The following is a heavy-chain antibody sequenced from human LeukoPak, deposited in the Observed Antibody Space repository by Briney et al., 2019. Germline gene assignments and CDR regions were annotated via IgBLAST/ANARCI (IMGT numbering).Heavy chain of an antibody. V-gene: IGHV1-69*13. D-gene: IGHD6-13*01. CDR3: ARRIAAAGHFDY. CDR2: IIPIFGTA. Sequence: ASVKVSCKASGGTFSSYAISWVRQAPGQGLEWMGGIIPIFGTANYAQKFQGRVTITADESTSTAYMELSSLRSDDTAVFYCARRIAAAGHFDYWGQGTLVTVSS. CDR1: GGTFSSYA. J-gene: IGHJ4*02.